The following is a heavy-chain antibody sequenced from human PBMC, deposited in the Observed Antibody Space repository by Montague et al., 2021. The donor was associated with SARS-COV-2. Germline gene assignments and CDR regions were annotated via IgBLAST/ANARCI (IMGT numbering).Heavy chain of an antibody. J-gene: IGHJ4*02. CDR2: NYLSGFT. V-gene: IGHV4/OR15-8*01. CDR3: ASGGPGNRGFDY. Sequence: SETLSLTCVVSDVSLSTSTWWWWVRHSPGKVLEWVGENYLSGFTHYHPTGKSRVSILLDDSRSQFSLRLTSATAAATAVYFCASGGPGNRGFDYWGQGTLVTVSS. CDR1: DVSLSTSTW. D-gene: IGHD2/OR15-2a*01.